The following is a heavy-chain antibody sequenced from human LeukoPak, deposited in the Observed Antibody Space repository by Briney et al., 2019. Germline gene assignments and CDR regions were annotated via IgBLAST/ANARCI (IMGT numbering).Heavy chain of an antibody. Sequence: ASVKVSCKASGYTFTSYGISWVRQAPGQGLEWMGWISAYNGNTNYAQKLQGRVTMTTDTSTSTAYMELRSLRSDDTAVYYCARWGYCSSTSCYRPPWFDPWAREPWSPSPQ. CDR3: ARWGYCSSTSCYRPPWFDP. J-gene: IGHJ5*02. CDR2: ISAYNGNT. CDR1: GYTFTSYG. D-gene: IGHD2-2*02. V-gene: IGHV1-18*01.